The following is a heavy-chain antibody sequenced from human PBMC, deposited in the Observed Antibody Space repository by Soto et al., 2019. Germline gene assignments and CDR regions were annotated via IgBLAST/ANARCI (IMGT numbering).Heavy chain of an antibody. V-gene: IGHV4-34*01. D-gene: IGHD1-26*01. J-gene: IGHJ4*02. Sequence: SETLSLTCDVYGGSFSDYIWTWIRQTPGKGLQWIGQINHSGSANYNPPLKSRVTISVHTSSSQFSLELSSVTAADTAVYYCARGLISGSHYSGGWYYFDSWGQGTQVTVS. CDR1: GGSFSDYI. CDR2: INHSGSA. CDR3: ARGLISGSHYSGGWYYFDS.